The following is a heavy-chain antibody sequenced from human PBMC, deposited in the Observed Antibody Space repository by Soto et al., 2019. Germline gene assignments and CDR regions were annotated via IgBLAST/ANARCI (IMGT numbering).Heavy chain of an antibody. J-gene: IGHJ6*02. Sequence: QVQLVQSGAEVKKPGSSVKVSCKASGGTFSSYAISWVRQAPGQGLEWMGGIIPISGTANYAQKFQGRVTITADESTSTVDMGLSSLRSEDTAVYFCARSQGSSTSLELYYYYYYGMDVWGQGTTVTVSS. D-gene: IGHD2-2*01. V-gene: IGHV1-69*01. CDR3: ARSQGSSTSLELYYYYYYGMDV. CDR2: IIPISGTA. CDR1: GGTFSSYA.